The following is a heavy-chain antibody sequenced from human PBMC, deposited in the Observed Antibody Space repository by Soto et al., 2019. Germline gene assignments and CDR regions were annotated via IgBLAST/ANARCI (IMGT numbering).Heavy chain of an antibody. CDR2: IRSKANSYAT. D-gene: IGHD1-26*01. CDR1: GFTFSGSA. Sequence: GGSLRLSCAASGFTFSGSAMHWVRQASGKGLEWVGRIRSKANSYATAYAASVKGRLTISRDDSKNTAYLQMNSLKTEDTAVYYCTRHVSGGSYYYYYGMDVWGQGTTVTVSS. V-gene: IGHV3-73*01. J-gene: IGHJ6*02. CDR3: TRHVSGGSYYYYYGMDV.